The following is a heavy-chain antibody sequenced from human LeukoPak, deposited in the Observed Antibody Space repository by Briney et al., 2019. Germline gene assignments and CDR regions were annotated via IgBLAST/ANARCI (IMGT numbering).Heavy chain of an antibody. J-gene: IGHJ4*02. V-gene: IGHV4-59*08. D-gene: IGHD6-6*01. CDR2: VHYSGST. Sequence: SETLSLTCTVSGGSISGYYWSWIRQPPGKGLEWIGYVHYSGSTNLHPSLKSRVTISVDTSKNQFSLKLNSVTAADTAVYYCARHSSLQGYYFDYWGQGTLVTVSS. CDR3: ARHSSLQGYYFDY. CDR1: GGSISGYY.